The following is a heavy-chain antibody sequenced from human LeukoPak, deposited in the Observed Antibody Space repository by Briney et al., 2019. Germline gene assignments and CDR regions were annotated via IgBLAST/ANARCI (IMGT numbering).Heavy chain of an antibody. CDR3: ARVRLGELAFDY. CDR1: GGSISSGDYY. V-gene: IGHV4-30-4*01. J-gene: IGHJ4*02. CDR2: IYYSGST. Sequence: SETLSLTCTVSGGSISSGDYYWSWVRQPPGKGLEWIGYIYYSGSTYYNPSRKSRVTISGNTCKKQFSLQLSSVTAADTAVYYCARVRLGELAFDYWGQGTLVTVSS. D-gene: IGHD3-16*01.